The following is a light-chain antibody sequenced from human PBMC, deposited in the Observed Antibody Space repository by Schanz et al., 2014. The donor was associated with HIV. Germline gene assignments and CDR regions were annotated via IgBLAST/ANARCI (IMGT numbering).Light chain of an antibody. V-gene: IGKV1-6*01. Sequence: AIQLAQSPSSLSASVGDRVTITCRASQGIRNDLGWYQQKPGKAPKLLIYGASTLQPGVPSRFSGSRSGTEFSLTITSLQPEDFATYFCLQDYNYPQTFGQGTKVEV. CDR3: LQDYNYPQT. J-gene: IGKJ1*01. CDR1: QGIRND. CDR2: GAS.